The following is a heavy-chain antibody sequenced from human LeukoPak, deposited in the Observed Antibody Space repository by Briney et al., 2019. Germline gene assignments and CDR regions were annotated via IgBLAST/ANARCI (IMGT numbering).Heavy chain of an antibody. CDR3: ARDLLWFGESSVG. V-gene: IGHV3-23*01. D-gene: IGHD3-10*01. CDR2: ISGNGYST. J-gene: IGHJ4*02. CDR1: GFTFDRYS. Sequence: GGSLRLSCAASGFTFDRYSMNWVRQAPGRGLEWVSTISGNGYSTFYADSVKGRFTISRDNSNNTLYLQMNALRADDAALYYCARDLLWFGESSVGWCQGSLVTVSS.